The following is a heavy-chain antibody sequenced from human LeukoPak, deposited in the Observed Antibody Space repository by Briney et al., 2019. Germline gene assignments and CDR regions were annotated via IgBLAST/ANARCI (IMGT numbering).Heavy chain of an antibody. V-gene: IGHV1-2*02. CDR3: AKGYGSGSSIP. CDR1: GGTFSSYA. J-gene: IGHJ5*02. Sequence: ASVKVSCKASGGTFSSYAISWVRQAPGQGLEWMGWINPNSGGTNYAQKFQGRVTMTRDTSISTAYMELSRLRSDDTAVYYCAKGYGSGSSIPWGQGTLVTVSS. CDR2: INPNSGGT. D-gene: IGHD3-10*01.